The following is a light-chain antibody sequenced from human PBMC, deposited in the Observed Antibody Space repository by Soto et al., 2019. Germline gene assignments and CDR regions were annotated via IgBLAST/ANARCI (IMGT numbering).Light chain of an antibody. CDR1: QSVSSAY. V-gene: IGKV3-20*01. J-gene: IGKJ1*01. CDR2: AAS. CDR3: QKYGTSWT. Sequence: IVLTQSPGTLSLSPGERAILSCRASQSVSSAYLAWYQQKAGQGPRLLLYAASKRATGIPDRFSGSGSGTDFTLTISRLEPEDFAVYYCQKYGTSWTFGQGTKVEVK.